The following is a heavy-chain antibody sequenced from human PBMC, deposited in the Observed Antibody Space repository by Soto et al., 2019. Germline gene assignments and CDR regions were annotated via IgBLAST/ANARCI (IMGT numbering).Heavy chain of an antibody. J-gene: IGHJ6*02. CDR1: GYSFTSYW. CDR3: ARSGYPYYYYYGMDV. CDR2: IYPGDSDT. Sequence: PGESLKISCNGSGYSFTSYWIGWVRQMPWKGLEWMGIIYPGDSDTRYSPSFQGQVTISADKSISTAYLQWSSLKASDTAMYYCARSGYPYYYYYGMDVWGQGTTVTVSS. D-gene: IGHD3-22*01. V-gene: IGHV5-51*01.